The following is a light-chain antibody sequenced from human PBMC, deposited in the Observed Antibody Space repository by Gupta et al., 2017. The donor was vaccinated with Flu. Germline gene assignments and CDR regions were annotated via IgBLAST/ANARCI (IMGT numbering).Light chain of an antibody. CDR3: QQRANWPLT. CDR2: DAS. Sequence: PTTRSFPQGQRDALSCRANQSVNTYLAWFQQKPGQAPRLGMYDASNRAAGIPARFSGSGSGTDFTLTISSLEPEDFAVYYCQQRANWPLTFGGGTKVEIK. J-gene: IGKJ4*01. V-gene: IGKV3-11*01. CDR1: QSVNTY.